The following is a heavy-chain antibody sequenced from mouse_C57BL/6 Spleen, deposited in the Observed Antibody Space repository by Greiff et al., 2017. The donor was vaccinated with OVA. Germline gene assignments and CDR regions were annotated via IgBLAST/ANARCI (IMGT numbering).Heavy chain of an antibody. CDR3: AREAGPWYFDV. Sequence: EVKLQESGGGLVKPGGSLKLSCAASGFTFSDYGMHWVRQAPEKGLEWVAYISSGSSTIYYADTVKGRFTISRDNAKNTLFLQMTSLRSEDTAMYYCAREAGPWYFDVWGTGTTVTVSS. CDR1: GFTFSDYG. V-gene: IGHV5-17*01. J-gene: IGHJ1*03. CDR2: ISSGSSTI.